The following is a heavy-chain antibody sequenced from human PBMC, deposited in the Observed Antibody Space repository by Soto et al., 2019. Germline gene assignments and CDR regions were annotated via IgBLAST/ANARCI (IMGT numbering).Heavy chain of an antibody. CDR1: GGSISSSSYY. CDR3: ARHAGGMAVAMTYNWFDP. V-gene: IGHV4-39*01. J-gene: IGHJ5*02. Sequence: SETLSLTCTVSGGSISSSSYYWGWIRQPPGKGLEWIGSIYYSGSTYYNPSLKSRVTISVDTSKNQFSLKLSSVTAADTAVYYCARHAGGMAVAMTYNWFDPWGQGTLVTVSS. CDR2: IYYSGST. D-gene: IGHD6-19*01.